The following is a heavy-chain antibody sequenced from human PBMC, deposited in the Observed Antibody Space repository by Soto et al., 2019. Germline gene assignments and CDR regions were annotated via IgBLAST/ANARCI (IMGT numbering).Heavy chain of an antibody. D-gene: IGHD4-17*01. CDR3: AREYYGDYFWFDP. Sequence: QVQLQESGPGLVKPLQTLSLTCTVSGGSISSGGYYWSWIRQHPGKGLEWIGYIYYSGSTYYNPSLKSRVTISVDTSKNQFSLKLSSVTAADTAVYYCAREYYGDYFWFDPWGQGTLVTVSS. J-gene: IGHJ5*02. CDR1: GGSISSGGYY. V-gene: IGHV4-31*03. CDR2: IYYSGST.